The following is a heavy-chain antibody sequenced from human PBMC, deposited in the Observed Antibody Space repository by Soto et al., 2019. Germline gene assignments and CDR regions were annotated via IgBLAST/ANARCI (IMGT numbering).Heavy chain of an antibody. V-gene: IGHV3-7*02. CDR2: INEDGSEK. J-gene: IGHJ4*02. Sequence: EVQLVESGGGLVQPGGSLRLSCAASGFSFTSYWMDWVRQSPGKGLEWVAMINEDGSEKYYVDSVKGRFTISRDNAKNSLYLEMDSLRAEDTAVYYCGTYYDAKVWGTYWGQGNLVTVSS. D-gene: IGHD3-16*01. CDR3: GTYYDAKVWGTY. CDR1: GFSFTSYW.